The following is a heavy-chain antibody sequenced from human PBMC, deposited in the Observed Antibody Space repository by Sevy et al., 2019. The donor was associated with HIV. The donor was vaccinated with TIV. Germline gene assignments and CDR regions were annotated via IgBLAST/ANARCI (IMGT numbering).Heavy chain of an antibody. V-gene: IGHV4-30-2*01. Sequence: SETLSLTCAVSGGSISSGGYSWSWIRQPPGKGLEWIGYIYHSGSTYYNPSLKSRVTISVDRSKNQFSLKLRSVTAADTAVYYSARDRGGDGDSSDGYYYGMDVWGQGTMVTVSS. J-gene: IGHJ6*02. CDR3: ARDRGGDGDSSDGYYYGMDV. CDR1: GGSISSGGYS. CDR2: IYHSGST. D-gene: IGHD2-21*02.